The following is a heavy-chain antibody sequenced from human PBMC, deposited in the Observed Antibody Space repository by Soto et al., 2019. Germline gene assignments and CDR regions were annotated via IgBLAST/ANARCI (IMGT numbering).Heavy chain of an antibody. CDR2: IEPDDSYT. J-gene: IGHJ6*02. V-gene: IGHV5-10-1*01. CDR3: AREGGLRYYHYGMVV. Sequence: PGESLKISCKGSGFSFSDYWISWVRQMPGKGLEWMGRIEPDDSYTNYSPSFEGHVTISVDKSISTAYLQWSSLKASDTAMYYCAREGGLRYYHYGMVVWGQGSTVTVFS. D-gene: IGHD3-16*01. CDR1: GFSFSDYW.